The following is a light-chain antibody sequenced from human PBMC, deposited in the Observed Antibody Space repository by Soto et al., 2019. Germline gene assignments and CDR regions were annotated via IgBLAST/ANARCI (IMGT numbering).Light chain of an antibody. CDR3: QQRSNLWLT. V-gene: IGKV3-11*01. CDR1: ESVGSY. J-gene: IGKJ4*01. CDR2: DAS. Sequence: EIVLTQSPATLSLSPGERATLSCRASESVGSYLGWYQQKPGQAPRLLIYDASNRATGIPARFSGSWSGTDFTLTISSLEPEDFAFYYCQQRSNLWLTFGGGTKVEMK.